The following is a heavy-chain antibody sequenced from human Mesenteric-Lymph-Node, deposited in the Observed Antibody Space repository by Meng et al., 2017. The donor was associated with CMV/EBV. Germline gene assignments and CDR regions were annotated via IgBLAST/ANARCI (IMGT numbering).Heavy chain of an antibody. CDR1: GCTFSSYA. Sequence: SVNVSCKASGCTFSSYAISWVRQAPGQGLEWMGGIIPIFGTANYAQKFQGRVTITTDESMSTAYMELSSLRSEDTAVYYCAGGQYSSPPGCYYYYGMDVWGQGTLVTVSS. J-gene: IGHJ6*02. D-gene: IGHD6-6*01. V-gene: IGHV1-69*05. CDR2: IIPIFGTA. CDR3: AGGQYSSPPGCYYYYGMDV.